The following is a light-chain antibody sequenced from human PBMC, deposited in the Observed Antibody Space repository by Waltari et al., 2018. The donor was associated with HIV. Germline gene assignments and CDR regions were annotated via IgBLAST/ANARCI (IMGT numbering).Light chain of an antibody. CDR2: GSS. V-gene: IGKV1-8*01. CDR1: QNIGNS. Sequence: AIRLTQSPSSFSASTGDRVTITCRDSQNIGNSLACYQHKQGSAPRLLIYGSSTCQKGVASRFSGSASGTNFTLTISCLQSEDFATFSCHQYHRYPQTFGQGTRVEMK. CDR3: HQYHRYPQT. J-gene: IGKJ1*01.